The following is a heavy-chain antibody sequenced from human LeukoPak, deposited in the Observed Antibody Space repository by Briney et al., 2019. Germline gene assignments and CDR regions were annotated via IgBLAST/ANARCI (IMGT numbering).Heavy chain of an antibody. CDR1: GYTFNRYG. V-gene: IGHV1-18*01. CDR3: ARDSSSSWYGFLDS. CDR2: ISGYNGNT. Sequence: ASVKVSCKASGYTFNRYGGTWVRQAPGQGLEWMGWISGYNGNTNYAQKLQGRVTMTTDTSTNMAYMEARGLRSDDTAVYYCARDSSSSWYGFLDSWGQGTLVTVSS. D-gene: IGHD6-13*01. J-gene: IGHJ4*02.